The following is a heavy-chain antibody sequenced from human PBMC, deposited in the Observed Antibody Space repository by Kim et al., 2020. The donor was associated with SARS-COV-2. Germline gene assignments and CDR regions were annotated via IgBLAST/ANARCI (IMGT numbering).Heavy chain of an antibody. CDR2: SRNKANSYTT. V-gene: IGHV3-72*01. J-gene: IGHJ4*02. Sequence: GGSLRLSCVASGFILSDHYIDWVRQAPGKRPEWVGRSRNKANSYTTEYAASVRGRFAISRDDSQNLVHLQMNSLKAEDTAVYYCVLCTVTRYYFDQWGQGILVTVSS. CDR1: GFILSDHY. CDR3: VLCTVTRYYFDQ. D-gene: IGHD4-4*01.